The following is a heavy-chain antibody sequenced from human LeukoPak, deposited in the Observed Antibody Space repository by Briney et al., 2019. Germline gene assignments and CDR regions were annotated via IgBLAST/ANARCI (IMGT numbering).Heavy chain of an antibody. CDR2: IWYDGSNP. J-gene: IGHJ4*02. V-gene: IGHV3-33*01. CDR1: GFTFSTYG. CDR3: AREGVQQLWHAFDY. Sequence: GGSLRLSCAASGFTFSTYGMHWARQAPGKGLEWVTTIWYDGSNPYYADSVKGRFTISRDNSKNTLYLQMNSLRAEDTAVYYCAREGVQQLWHAFDYWGQGTLVTVSS. D-gene: IGHD5-18*01.